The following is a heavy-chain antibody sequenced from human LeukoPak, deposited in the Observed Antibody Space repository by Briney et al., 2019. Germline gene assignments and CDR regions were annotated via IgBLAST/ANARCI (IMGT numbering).Heavy chain of an antibody. J-gene: IGHJ4*02. CDR1: GFTFSDYS. D-gene: IGHD1-20*01. V-gene: IGHV3-21*05. CDR3: ARDHNWAFDS. Sequence: PGGSLRLSCAASGFTFSDYSMNWVRRAPGRGQEWISYIGLASGFVSYADSVKGRFSISSDTARNSVYLQMSSLRAEDTAVYYCARDHNWAFDSWGQGTLVTVSS. CDR2: IGLASGFV.